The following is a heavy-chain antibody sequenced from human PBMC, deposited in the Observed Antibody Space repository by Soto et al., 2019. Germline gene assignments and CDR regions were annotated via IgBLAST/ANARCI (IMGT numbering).Heavy chain of an antibody. CDR2: IRSKAYGGTT. J-gene: IGHJ6*02. Sequence: LRLSCTASGFTSGDYAMSWFRQAPGKGLGWVGFIRSKAYGGTTEYAASVKGRFTISRDDSKSIAYLQMNSLKTEDTAVYYCTRAIFGVVIHSPYYYGMDVWGQGTTVTVSS. V-gene: IGHV3-49*03. D-gene: IGHD3-3*01. CDR3: TRAIFGVVIHSPYYYGMDV. CDR1: GFTSGDYA.